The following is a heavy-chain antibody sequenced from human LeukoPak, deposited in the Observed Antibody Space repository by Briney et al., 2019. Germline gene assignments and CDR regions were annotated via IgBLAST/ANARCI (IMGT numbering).Heavy chain of an antibody. CDR1: GGSISSGGYY. J-gene: IGHJ3*02. Sequence: SETLSLTCTVSGGSISSGGYYWSWIRQHPGKGLEWIGYIYYSGSTYYNPSLKSRVTISVGTSKNQFSLKLSSVTAADTAVYYCARDLKSGDAFDIWGQGTMVTVSS. CDR2: IYYSGST. CDR3: ARDLKSGDAFDI. V-gene: IGHV4-31*03. D-gene: IGHD3-10*01.